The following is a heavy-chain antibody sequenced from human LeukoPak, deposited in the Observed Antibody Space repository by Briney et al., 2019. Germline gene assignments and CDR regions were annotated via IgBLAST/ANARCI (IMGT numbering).Heavy chain of an antibody. J-gene: IGHJ5*02. V-gene: IGHV3-21*01. CDR2: ISSSSNYI. CDR1: GFTFSSYS. CDR3: ASTLINDWFDP. D-gene: IGHD2-8*01. Sequence: PGGSLRLSCAASGFTFSSYSMNWGRQAPEKGLEWVSSISSSSNYIYYADSVKGRFTISRDNAKNSLYLQMNSLRAEDTAVYYCASTLINDWFDPWGQATLVTVSS.